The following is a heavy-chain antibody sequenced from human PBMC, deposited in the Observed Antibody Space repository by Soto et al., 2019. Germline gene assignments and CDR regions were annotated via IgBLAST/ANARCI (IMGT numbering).Heavy chain of an antibody. CDR1: SGSFGDFC. J-gene: IGHJ4*02. V-gene: IGHV4-34*01. Sequence: PSVLQSLTCSIDSGSFGDFCWRWIRQPPGKGLEWIGEISQSGNTNYSPSLKSRVSISIDTSKKQFSLNLASVSAADTAVYYCSRAPKVSGSSKTRPDFWGKGTLVTVSS. D-gene: IGHD6-6*01. CDR2: ISQSGNT. CDR3: SRAPKVSGSSKTRPDF.